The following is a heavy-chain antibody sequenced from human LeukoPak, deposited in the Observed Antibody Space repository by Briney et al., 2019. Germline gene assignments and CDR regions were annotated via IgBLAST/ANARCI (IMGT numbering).Heavy chain of an antibody. Sequence: GGSLRLSCAASGFTFSSYAMSWVRRAPGKGLEWVSAISGSGGSTYYADSVKGRFTISRDNSKNTLYLQMSSLRAEDTAVYYCAKDSGVVVVPAATRTVDYWGQGTLVTVSS. V-gene: IGHV3-23*01. D-gene: IGHD2-2*01. CDR3: AKDSGVVVVPAATRTVDY. CDR2: ISGSGGST. J-gene: IGHJ4*02. CDR1: GFTFSSYA.